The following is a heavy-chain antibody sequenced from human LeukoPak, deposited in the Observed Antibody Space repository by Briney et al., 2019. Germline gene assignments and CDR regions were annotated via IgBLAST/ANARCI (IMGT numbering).Heavy chain of an antibody. CDR3: VRSPKRRGHVIWSPQRGNAFFMDV. CDR2: VSGSGGRGAT. V-gene: IGHV3-23*01. J-gene: IGHJ6*03. Sequence: TGGSLRLSCAGSGFTFSNYVMSWVRQAPGKGLEWVSCVSGSGGRGATYYTDSVKGRFTISRDNAKNTLYLQMNTLRDEDTAVYYCVRSPKRRGHVIWSPQRGNAFFMDVWGKGTTVIVSS. CDR1: GFTFSNYV. D-gene: IGHD3-3*01.